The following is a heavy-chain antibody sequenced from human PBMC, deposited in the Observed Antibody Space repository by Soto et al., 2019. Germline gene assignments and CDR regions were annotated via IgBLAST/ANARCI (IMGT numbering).Heavy chain of an antibody. J-gene: IGHJ5*02. Sequence: GGSLRLSCAASGFIFSSFDMHWVRRNTGQGLEWVSRIGIAGDINYLDSVKSRFTISRENAKNSFFLQMNVLRAGDTGVYYCVRGLPGGFDPWGQGTLVTVSS. V-gene: IGHV3-13*01. CDR1: GFIFSSFD. D-gene: IGHD3-10*01. CDR2: IGIAGDI. CDR3: VRGLPGGFDP.